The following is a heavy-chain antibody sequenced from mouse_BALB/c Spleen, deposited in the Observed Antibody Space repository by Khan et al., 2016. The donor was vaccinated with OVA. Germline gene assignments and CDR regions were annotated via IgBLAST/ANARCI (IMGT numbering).Heavy chain of an antibody. Sequence: EVKLVESGGGLVQPGGSLKLSCAASGFTFSNYTMSWVRQTPEKRLEWVASISNGGGTTYYPDTVKGRFTISRDNAKNTLYLQMSSLKSEDTAMYYCARLDTLYAMDYWGQGTSVTVSS. J-gene: IGHJ4*01. CDR1: GFTFSNYT. V-gene: IGHV5-12-2*01. CDR2: ISNGGGTT. CDR3: ARLDTLYAMDY.